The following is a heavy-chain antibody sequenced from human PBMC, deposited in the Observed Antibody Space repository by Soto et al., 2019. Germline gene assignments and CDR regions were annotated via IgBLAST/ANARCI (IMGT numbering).Heavy chain of an antibody. J-gene: IGHJ5*02. V-gene: IGHV4-59*01. Sequence: SETLSLTCTVSGVSINNYYWIWIRKPPGKGLEWIGYIYYSGSTNYNPSLTSRVTISVDTSKNQFSLQLSSVTAADTAVYYCAREHSSSWYDCFDPWGHGSLVTVSS. D-gene: IGHD6-13*01. CDR1: GVSINNYY. CDR3: AREHSSSWYDCFDP. CDR2: IYYSGST.